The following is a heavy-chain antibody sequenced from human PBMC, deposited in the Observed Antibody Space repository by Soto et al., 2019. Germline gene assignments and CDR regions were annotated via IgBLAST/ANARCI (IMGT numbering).Heavy chain of an antibody. CDR3: AADYLRHNSLNGYYYSYGMDV. V-gene: IGHV3-23*01. CDR1: GITFSTYA. Sequence: GGSLRLSCAASGITFSTYAMSWVRRAPGKGLEWVSTIGSNGADKQYADFVKGRFTVSRDSSKSTLSLQMNSLRAEDTAVYYCAADYLRHNSLNGYYYSYGMDVWGQGTTVTVSS. CDR2: IGSNGADK. J-gene: IGHJ6*02. D-gene: IGHD4-17*01.